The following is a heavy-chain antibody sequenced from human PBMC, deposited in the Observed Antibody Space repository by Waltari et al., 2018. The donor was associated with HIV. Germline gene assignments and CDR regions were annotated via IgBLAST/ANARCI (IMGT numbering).Heavy chain of an antibody. Sequence: QVQLVQSGSEVKKPGASVKVSCKASGYTFTNYFINWVRQAPGQGLEWVGIINPGSGNAKITQKFQGRSIRASDTSTSTVYMEVSSLRAADTAIYYCATQSLDYWGQGTQVTVSS. V-gene: IGHV1-46*01. CDR3: ATQSLDY. CDR1: GYTFTNYF. D-gene: IGHD4-4*01. CDR2: INPGSGNA. J-gene: IGHJ4*02.